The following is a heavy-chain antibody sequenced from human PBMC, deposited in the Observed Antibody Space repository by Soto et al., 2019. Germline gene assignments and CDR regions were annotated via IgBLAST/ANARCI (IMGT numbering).Heavy chain of an antibody. CDR2: ISYSEST. CDR1: GGSISSRGYY. J-gene: IGHJ4*02. V-gene: IGHV4-31*03. D-gene: IGHD4-17*01. CDR3: AGGNDYAKIGY. Sequence: TSETLSLTCTVSGGSISSRGYYCSWIRQFPGKGLEWIGYISYSESTDYNPSLKSRVTISADTSKNQFSLKLSSVTAADTAVYYCAGGNDYAKIGYWGQGAQVT.